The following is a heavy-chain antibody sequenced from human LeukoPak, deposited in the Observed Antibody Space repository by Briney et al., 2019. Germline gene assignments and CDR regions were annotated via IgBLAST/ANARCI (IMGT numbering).Heavy chain of an antibody. CDR1: GFTFSNYA. V-gene: IGHV3-23*01. CDR2: ISNNGGYT. CDR3: AKQLGFCSDGSCYFPY. J-gene: IGHJ4*02. D-gene: IGHD2-15*01. Sequence: GGSLRLSCAASGFTFSNYAMSWVRQAPGKGLEWVSAISNNGGYTYYADSVQGRFTVSRDNSKSTLCLQMNSLRAEDTAVYYCAKQLGFCSDGSCYFPYWGQGTLVTVSS.